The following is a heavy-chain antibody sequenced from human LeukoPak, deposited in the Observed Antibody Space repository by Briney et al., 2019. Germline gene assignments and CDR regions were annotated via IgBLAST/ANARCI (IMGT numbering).Heavy chain of an antibody. CDR2: ISAYSTNT. D-gene: IGHD3-10*01. CDR1: GYTFTSYG. J-gene: IGHJ6*03. V-gene: IGHV1-18*01. CDR3: ARDALGSGSYYNGQYYYYYYMDV. Sequence: GASVKVSCKASGYTFTSYGISWVRQAPGQGLEWMGWISAYSTNTNYAQKLQGRVTMTTDTSTSTAYMELRSLRSDDTAVYYCARDALGSGSYYNGQYYYYYYMDVWGKGTTVTISS.